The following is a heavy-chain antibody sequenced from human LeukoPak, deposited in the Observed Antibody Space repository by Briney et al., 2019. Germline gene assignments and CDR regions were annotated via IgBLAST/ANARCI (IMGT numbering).Heavy chain of an antibody. CDR3: TTDLRWEFTSFDH. D-gene: IGHD1-26*01. CDR2: IKSKTDGGTT. Sequence: GGTLRLSCAVSGVTFSDAWMSWGRETPGKGLEWGGRIKSKTDGGTTDYAATVKGRFTISRDDTNDTLYLQMNTLRTEHYTVSYCTTDLRWEFTSFDHWGQGALVTVSS. V-gene: IGHV3-15*01. J-gene: IGHJ4*02. CDR1: GVTFSDAW.